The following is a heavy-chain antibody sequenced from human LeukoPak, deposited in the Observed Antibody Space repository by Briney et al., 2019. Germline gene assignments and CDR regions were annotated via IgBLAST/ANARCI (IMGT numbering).Heavy chain of an antibody. D-gene: IGHD5-12*01. J-gene: IGHJ4*02. CDR2: ISNSGNAI. V-gene: IGHV3-11*01. Sequence: PGGSLRLSCAASGFTFSDYYMSWVRQAPGKGLEWGSYISNSGNAIYYADSVKGRFTISRDNAKNSLYLQINSLRAEDTAVYYCARDVDIVATTPPVGAIKLARVYFDYWGQGTLVTVSS. CDR1: GFTFSDYY. CDR3: ARDVDIVATTPPVGAIKLARVYFDY.